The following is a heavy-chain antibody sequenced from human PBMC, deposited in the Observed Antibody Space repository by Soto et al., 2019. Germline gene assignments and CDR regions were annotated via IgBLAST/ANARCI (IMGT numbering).Heavy chain of an antibody. CDR3: ASTSDCSSTSCYSHYYYGMDV. V-gene: IGHV1-69*01. CDR1: GGTFSSYA. CDR2: IIPIFGTA. J-gene: IGHJ6*02. D-gene: IGHD2-2*01. Sequence: QVQLVQSGAEVKKPGSSVKVSCKASGGTFSSYAISWVRQAPGQGLEWMGGIIPIFGTANYAQKFQGRVTITADESTSTAYMELSGLRSEDTAVYYCASTSDCSSTSCYSHYYYGMDVWGQGTTVTVSS.